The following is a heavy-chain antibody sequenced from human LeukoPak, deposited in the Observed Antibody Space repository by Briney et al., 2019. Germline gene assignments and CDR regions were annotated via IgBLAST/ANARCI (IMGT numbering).Heavy chain of an antibody. CDR1: GGSISSSSYY. V-gene: IGHV4-39*07. CDR3: ARDVGGSSYYYYYMDV. D-gene: IGHD1-26*01. Sequence: SETLSLTCTVSGGSISSSSYYWGWIRQPPGKGLEWIGSIYYSGSTYYNPSLKSRVTISVDTSKNQFSLKLSSVTAADTAVYYCARDVGGSSYYYYYMDVWGKGTTVTVSS. CDR2: IYYSGST. J-gene: IGHJ6*03.